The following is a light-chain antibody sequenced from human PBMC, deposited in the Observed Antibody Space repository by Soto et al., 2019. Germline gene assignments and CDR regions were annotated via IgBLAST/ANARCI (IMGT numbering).Light chain of an antibody. Sequence: QSVLTQPPSASGTPGQRVTISCSGSSSNIGSNTVNWYQQLPGTAPNLLISSNNQRPSGVPDRFSGSESGTSASLAISGAHSEDDADYYCAAWDDSLSGPVCGGGTKLTVL. V-gene: IGLV1-44*01. CDR2: SNN. J-gene: IGLJ2*01. CDR3: AAWDDSLSGPV. CDR1: SSNIGSNT.